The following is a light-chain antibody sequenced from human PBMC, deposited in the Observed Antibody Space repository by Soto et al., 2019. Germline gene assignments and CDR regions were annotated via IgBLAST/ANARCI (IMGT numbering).Light chain of an antibody. CDR3: QQYNSYSRT. V-gene: IGKV1-5*03. J-gene: IGKJ2*01. Sequence: DIQMTQSPSALSASVVDRVTITCRARQSISSWLAWYQQKPGRAPKLLIYKASSLESGVPSRFSGSGSGTEFTLNISSLQPDDFATYYCQQYNSYSRTFGQGTKLEIK. CDR2: KAS. CDR1: QSISSW.